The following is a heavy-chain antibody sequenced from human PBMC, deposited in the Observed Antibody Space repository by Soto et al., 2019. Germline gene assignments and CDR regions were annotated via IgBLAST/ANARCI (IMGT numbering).Heavy chain of an antibody. V-gene: IGHV4-39*01. CDR2: IYNSGST. J-gene: IGHJ4*02. D-gene: IGHD5-12*01. CDR3: ARQEYSGYDKLRY. Sequence: PAETLSLTCTVSGGSISSSSFYWGWFRQPPGKGLEWIGSIYNSGSTYYNPSLKSRVTISVDTSKNQFSLKLSSVTAADTAVYYCARQEYSGYDKLRYWGQGTLVTVSS. CDR1: GGSISSSSFY.